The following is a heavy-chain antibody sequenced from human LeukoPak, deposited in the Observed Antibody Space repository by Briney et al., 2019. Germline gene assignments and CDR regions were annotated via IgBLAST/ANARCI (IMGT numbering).Heavy chain of an antibody. CDR1: GGSISSYY. CDR3: ARLSSTIAAADSSWDY. V-gene: IGHV5-51*01. Sequence: ETLSLTCTVSGGSISSYYGAWIRQPPGKGLEWMGIIYPGDSDTRYSPSFQGQVTISADKSLTTAHLQWSNLKASDTATYYCARLSSTIAAADSSWDYWGRGTLVTVSS. D-gene: IGHD6-25*01. J-gene: IGHJ4*02. CDR2: IYPGDSDT.